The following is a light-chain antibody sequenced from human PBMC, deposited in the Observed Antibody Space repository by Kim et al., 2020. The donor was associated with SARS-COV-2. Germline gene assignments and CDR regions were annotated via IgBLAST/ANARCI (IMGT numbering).Light chain of an antibody. Sequence: GPTVSVTCQGDGLRSYYASWYQQKPGQAPVLVIYGKNNRPSGIPDRFSGSSSGNTASLTITGAQAEDEADYYCNSRDSSGNQLVVFGGGTQLTVL. CDR3: NSRDSSGNQLVV. J-gene: IGLJ2*01. CDR2: GKN. V-gene: IGLV3-19*01. CDR1: GLRSYY.